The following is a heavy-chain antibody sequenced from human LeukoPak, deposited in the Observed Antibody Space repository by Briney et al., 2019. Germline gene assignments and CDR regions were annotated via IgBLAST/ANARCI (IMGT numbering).Heavy chain of an antibody. D-gene: IGHD5-18*01. V-gene: IGHV3-13*01. CDR1: GSTLGGHD. Sequence: GGSLGLSCTASGSTLGGHDMHWVRQTTGDGLEWVAAVSAGHHAFYAGSVKGRFTVSREDAKNSLYLQMNSLRAGDTAVYYCVREARGYHYTYFDYWGQGSLVTVSS. J-gene: IGHJ4*02. CDR2: VSAGHHA. CDR3: VREARGYHYTYFDY.